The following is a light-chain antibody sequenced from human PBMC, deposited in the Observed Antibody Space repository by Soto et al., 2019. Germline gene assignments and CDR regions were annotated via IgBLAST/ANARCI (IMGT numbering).Light chain of an antibody. CDR2: TTN. CDR3: GTWDSSLSGYV. J-gene: IGLJ1*01. Sequence: QSVLTQPPSASGTPGQRATISCCGSNSNIGSDIVNCYQLLPGAAPEVLINTTNQRPSGVPERFSGSKSGTSATLGITGLQTGDEADYFCGTWDSSLSGYVFGTGTKVTVL. V-gene: IGLV1-44*01. CDR1: NSNIGSDI.